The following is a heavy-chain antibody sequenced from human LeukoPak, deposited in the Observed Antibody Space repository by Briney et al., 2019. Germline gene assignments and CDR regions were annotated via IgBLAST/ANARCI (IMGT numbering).Heavy chain of an antibody. CDR2: ISSSSSTI. J-gene: IGHJ4*02. D-gene: IGHD1-7*01. Sequence: GGSLRLSCAASGFTFSSYSMNWVRQAPGKGLEWVSYISSSSSTIYYADSVKGRFTISRDNAKNSLYLQMNSLRAEDTAAYYCASHPRYNWNFGFDYWGQGTLVTVSS. CDR3: ASHPRYNWNFGFDY. V-gene: IGHV3-48*04. CDR1: GFTFSSYS.